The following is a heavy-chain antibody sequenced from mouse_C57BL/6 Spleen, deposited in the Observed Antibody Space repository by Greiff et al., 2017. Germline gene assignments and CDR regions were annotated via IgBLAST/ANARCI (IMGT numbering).Heavy chain of an antibody. V-gene: IGHV5-9*04. D-gene: IGHD2-4*01. J-gene: IGHJ2*01. CDR2: TSGGGGNT. CDR3: ARYDYDGGGFDY. CDR1: GFTFSSYT. Sequence: EVTVEESGGGLVKPGGSLKLSCAASGFTFSSYTMSWVRPPPETRLELVATTSGGGGNTYYPDSVKGRFTISSDNATNTLYLQMSSLRSEDTAMYYCARYDYDGGGFDYWGQGTTLTVAS.